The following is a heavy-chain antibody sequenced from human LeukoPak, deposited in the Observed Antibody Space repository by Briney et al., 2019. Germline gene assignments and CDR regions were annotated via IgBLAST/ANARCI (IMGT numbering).Heavy chain of an antibody. Sequence: ASVKVSCKASGYTFTSYGISWVRQAPGQGLEWMGWINPNSGGTNYAQKFQGRVTMTRDTSIITAYMELSRLRSDDTAVYYCARGPGHSGNYHNDLDYWGQGTLVTVSS. CDR3: ARGPGHSGNYHNDLDY. V-gene: IGHV1-2*02. D-gene: IGHD3-10*01. CDR2: INPNSGGT. J-gene: IGHJ4*02. CDR1: GYTFTSYG.